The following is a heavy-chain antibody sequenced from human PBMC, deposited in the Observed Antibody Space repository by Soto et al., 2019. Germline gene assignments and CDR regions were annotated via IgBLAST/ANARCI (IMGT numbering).Heavy chain of an antibody. CDR1: GGTFSSYT. V-gene: IGHV1-69*02. J-gene: IGHJ5*02. Sequence: ASVKVSCKASGGTFSSYTISWVRQAPGQGLEWMGRIIPILGIANYAQKFQGRVTITADKSTSTAYMELSSLRSEDTAVYYCAADPYSSSWYLGSYNWFDPWGQGTLVTVSS. CDR2: IIPILGIA. CDR3: AADPYSSSWYLGSYNWFDP. D-gene: IGHD6-13*01.